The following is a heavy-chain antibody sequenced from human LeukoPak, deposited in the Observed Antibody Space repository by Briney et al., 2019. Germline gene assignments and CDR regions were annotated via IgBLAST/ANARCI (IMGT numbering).Heavy chain of an antibody. J-gene: IGHJ4*02. D-gene: IGHD4-17*01. Sequence: AGGSLRLSCAASGFTFSSYGMHWVRQAPGKGLEWVAVIWYDGSNKYYADSVKGRFTISRDNSKNTLYLQMNSLRAEDTAVYYYAKLHDYGDYDVGYFDYWGQGTLVTVSS. V-gene: IGHV3-33*06. CDR1: GFTFSSYG. CDR2: IWYDGSNK. CDR3: AKLHDYGDYDVGYFDY.